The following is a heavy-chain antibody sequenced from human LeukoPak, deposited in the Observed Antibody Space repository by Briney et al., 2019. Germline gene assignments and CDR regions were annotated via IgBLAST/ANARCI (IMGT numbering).Heavy chain of an antibody. J-gene: IGHJ4*02. Sequence: ASVKVSCKASGYTFTNYAFTWVRQAPGQGLEWMGWISAYNGFTKYAENLQGRVTLTTDTSTSTAYMELRSLRSDDTAVYYCARDPGYSSSLYCDSWGQGTLVTVSS. CDR1: GYTFTNYA. D-gene: IGHD6-13*01. V-gene: IGHV1-18*01. CDR2: ISAYNGFT. CDR3: ARDPGYSSSLYCDS.